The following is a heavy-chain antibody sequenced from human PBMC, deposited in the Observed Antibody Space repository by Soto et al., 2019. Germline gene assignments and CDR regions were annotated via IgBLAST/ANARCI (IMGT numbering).Heavy chain of an antibody. CDR1: GFTFSSYS. Sequence: SLRLSCAASGFTFSSYSMNWVRQAPGKGLEWVSSISSSSSYIYYADSVKGRFTISRDNAKNSLYLQMNSLRAEDTAVYYCARSPYYYDSSGYYGYWGQGTLVTVS. V-gene: IGHV3-21*01. J-gene: IGHJ4*02. CDR3: ARSPYYYDSSGYYGY. CDR2: ISSSSSYI. D-gene: IGHD3-22*01.